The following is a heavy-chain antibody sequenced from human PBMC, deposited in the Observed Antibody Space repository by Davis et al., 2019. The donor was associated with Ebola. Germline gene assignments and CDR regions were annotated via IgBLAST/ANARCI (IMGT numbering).Heavy chain of an antibody. D-gene: IGHD6-19*01. V-gene: IGHV1-3*01. J-gene: IGHJ4*02. CDR2: INAGNGNT. CDR1: GYTFTSYA. CDR3: TRDLRGWYSFDY. Sequence: ASVKVSCKASGYTFTSYAMHWVRQAPGQRLEWMGWINAGNGNTKYSQKFQGRVTITRDTSASTAYMELSSLRSEDTAVYYCTRDLRGWYSFDYWGQGTLVTVSS.